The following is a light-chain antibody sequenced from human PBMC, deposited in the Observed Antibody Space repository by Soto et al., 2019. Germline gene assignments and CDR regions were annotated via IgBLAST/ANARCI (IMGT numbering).Light chain of an antibody. CDR1: QSISNS. J-gene: IGKJ2*01. V-gene: IGKV3-15*01. CDR3: QQYDTWPPRT. CDR2: GAS. Sequence: EIGMTQSPASLSVSTGETATLSGRASQSISNSLGLYPHKPGHAPSLLIYGASTRATGIPARFSGSGSGTEFTLTISSLQSEDSALYDCQQYDTWPPRTFGQGTNLEIK.